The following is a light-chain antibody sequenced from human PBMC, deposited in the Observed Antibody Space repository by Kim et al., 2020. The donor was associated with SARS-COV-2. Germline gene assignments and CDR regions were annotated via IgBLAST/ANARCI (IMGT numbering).Light chain of an antibody. J-gene: IGLJ2*01. CDR1: SSRGCGYNL. Sequence: PVQSTTSPAAGTSSRGCGYNLGSWDQQHPGRAPDPISYEVSNRPSGVYNRFSGYKSGNTASLTISGLQAEDETDYYCSSYTSSNVVFGGGTQLTVL. CDR3: SSYTSSNVV. V-gene: IGLV2-14*01. CDR2: EVS.